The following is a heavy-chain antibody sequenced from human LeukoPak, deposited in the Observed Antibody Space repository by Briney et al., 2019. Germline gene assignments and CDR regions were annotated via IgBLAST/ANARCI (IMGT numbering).Heavy chain of an antibody. CDR2: IYYSGST. V-gene: IGHV4-59*08. J-gene: IGHJ3*02. CDR3: ARRSDSYAFDI. CDR1: GGSISSHY. D-gene: IGHD2-21*02. Sequence: SETLSLTCTVSGGSISSHYWTWIRQPPGKGLEWIGYIYYSGSTNYNPSLKSRVTISVDTSKNQFSLKLSSVTAADTAVYYCARRSDSYAFDIWGQGTMVTVSS.